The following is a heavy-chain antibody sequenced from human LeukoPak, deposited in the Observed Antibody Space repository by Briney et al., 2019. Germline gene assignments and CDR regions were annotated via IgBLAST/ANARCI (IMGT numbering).Heavy chain of an antibody. J-gene: IGHJ4*02. V-gene: IGHV3-23*01. CDR3: AKARSPLTSRDFDY. Sequence: GGSLRLSCAAYGSTFNTYGMSWVRQAPGKGMEWVSVISYTGATTLYADSVKGRFTISRDNSNNTLYLQMNSLRADDTAVYYCAKARSPLTSRDFDYWGQGTLVTVSS. CDR2: ISYTGATT. D-gene: IGHD4-11*01. CDR1: GSTFNTYG.